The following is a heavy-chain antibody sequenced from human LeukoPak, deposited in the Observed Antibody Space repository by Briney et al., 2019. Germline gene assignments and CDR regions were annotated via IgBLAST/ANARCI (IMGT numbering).Heavy chain of an antibody. CDR2: INHSGST. D-gene: IGHD4-17*01. V-gene: IGHV4-34*01. Sequence: SETLSLTCTVSGGSISSYYWSWIRQPPGKGLEWIGEINHSGSTNYNPSLKSRVTISVDTSKNQFSLKLSSVTAADTAVYYCARGGSDYGDPFDYWGQGTLVTVSS. CDR1: GGSISSYY. CDR3: ARGGSDYGDPFDY. J-gene: IGHJ4*02.